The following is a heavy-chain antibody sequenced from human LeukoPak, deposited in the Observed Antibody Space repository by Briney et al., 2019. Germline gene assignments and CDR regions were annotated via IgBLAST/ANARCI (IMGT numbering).Heavy chain of an antibody. CDR1: GFTFSSYG. CDR3: AEGAAAGPFDY. V-gene: IGHV3-21*01. D-gene: IGHD6-13*01. J-gene: IGHJ4*02. Sequence: GGSLRLSCAASGFTFSSYGMNWVRQAPGKGREWVSSISRSSSYIYYADSVKGRFTISRDNSKNTLYLQMNSLRAEDTAVYYCAEGAAAGPFDYWGQGTLVTVSS. CDR2: ISRSSSYI.